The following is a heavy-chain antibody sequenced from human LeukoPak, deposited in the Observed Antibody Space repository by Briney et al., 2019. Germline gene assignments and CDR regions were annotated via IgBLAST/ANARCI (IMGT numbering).Heavy chain of an antibody. J-gene: IGHJ4*02. V-gene: IGHV3-21*01. CDR2: ISSSSSYI. D-gene: IGHD1-26*01. Sequence: GGSLRVSCAASGFTFSSYSMNWVRQAPGKGLEWVSSISSSSSYIYYAGSVKGRFTISRDNAKNSMHLQMNSLRDEDTAVYYCARDRLVGATTPLYWGQGTLVTVSS. CDR1: GFTFSSYS. CDR3: ARDRLVGATTPLY.